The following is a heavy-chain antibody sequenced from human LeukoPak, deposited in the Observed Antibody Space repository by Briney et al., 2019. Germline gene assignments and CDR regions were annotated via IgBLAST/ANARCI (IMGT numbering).Heavy chain of an antibody. V-gene: IGHV4-59*12. CDR3: ARDGCSGGSCYSGFDY. CDR2: IYYSGST. J-gene: IGHJ4*02. CDR1: GGSISSYY. Sequence: PSETLSLTCTVSGGSISSYYWSWIRQPPGKGLEWIGYIYYSGSTNYNPSLKSRVTISVDTSKNQFSLKLSSVTAADTAVYYCARDGCSGGSCYSGFDYRGQGTLVTVSS. D-gene: IGHD2-15*01.